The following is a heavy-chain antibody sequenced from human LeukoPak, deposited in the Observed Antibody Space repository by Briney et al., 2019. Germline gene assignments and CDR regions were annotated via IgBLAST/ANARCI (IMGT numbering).Heavy chain of an antibody. D-gene: IGHD2-2*01. CDR2: INDSGSP. Sequence: SETLSLTCEVNGGSFNGYHWTWIRQSPGKGLECIGEINDSGSPIYSPSLRSRLTISVDTSKNQFSVTLTSVTVADTAVYYCARGPHQHWPLGQFWGQGSLVTVSS. J-gene: IGHJ4*02. CDR3: ARGPHQHWPLGQF. V-gene: IGHV4-34*01. CDR1: GGSFNGYH.